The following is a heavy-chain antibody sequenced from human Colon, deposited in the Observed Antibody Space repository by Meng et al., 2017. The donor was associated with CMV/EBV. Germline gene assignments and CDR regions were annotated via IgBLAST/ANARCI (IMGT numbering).Heavy chain of an antibody. V-gene: IGHV1-69*12. CDR2: IIPMFGSP. Sequence: QVQLCQCGAEVKKPCSSVKVSCKASGATFDTSTFNWVRQAPGQGLEWMGGIIPMFGSPSYSQKFRGRVTITADELEVNSLRSEDTAVYYCARGKQAGFDLWGQGTLVTVSS. CDR3: ARGKQAGFDL. J-gene: IGHJ5*02. D-gene: IGHD6-13*01. CDR1: GATFDTST.